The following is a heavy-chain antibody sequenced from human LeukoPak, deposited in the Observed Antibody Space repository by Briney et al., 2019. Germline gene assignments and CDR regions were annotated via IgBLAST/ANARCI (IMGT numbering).Heavy chain of an antibody. D-gene: IGHD6-13*01. J-gene: IGHJ5*02. CDR2: IYPSGST. Sequence: PSESLSLTCTVSGYSISSGYYWCCIRQPPGKGLEWIGSIYPSGSTYYNPSLKSRVTTSVDTSKNQFSLKLTSVTAADTAVYYCARAYRSSWYSNWFDPWGQGTLVTVSS. V-gene: IGHV4-38-2*02. CDR3: ARAYRSSWYSNWFDP. CDR1: GYSISSGYY.